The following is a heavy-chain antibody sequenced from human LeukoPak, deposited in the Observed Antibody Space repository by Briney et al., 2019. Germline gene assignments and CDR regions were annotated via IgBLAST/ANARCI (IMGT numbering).Heavy chain of an antibody. D-gene: IGHD3-22*01. CDR3: ARGLHYYDSSGYYPEFQH. J-gene: IGHJ1*01. Sequence: SETLSLTCTVSGGSIRSYYWSWIRQPAGGGLQWIGRIYASGSTTYNPTLKSRVTISVDTSKNQFSLKLSSVTAADTAVYYCARGLHYYDSSGYYPEFQHWGQGTLVTVSS. CDR2: IYASGST. CDR1: GGSIRSYY. V-gene: IGHV4-4*07.